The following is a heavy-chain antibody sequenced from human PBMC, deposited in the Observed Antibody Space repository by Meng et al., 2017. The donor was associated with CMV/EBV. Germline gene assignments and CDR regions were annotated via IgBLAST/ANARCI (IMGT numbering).Heavy chain of an antibody. CDR1: GGSISSGSYY. D-gene: IGHD3-10*01. CDR2: IYTSGST. Sequence: VTLQESGRGLVKPSQTLSLTCTVSGGSISSGSYYWSWIRQPAGKGLEWIGRIYTSGSTNYNPSLKSRVTISVDTSKNQFSLKLSSVTAADTAVYYCARIRSQPDVLLWFGEFVPWGQGTLVTVSS. J-gene: IGHJ5*02. CDR3: ARIRSQPDVLLWFGEFVP. V-gene: IGHV4-61*02.